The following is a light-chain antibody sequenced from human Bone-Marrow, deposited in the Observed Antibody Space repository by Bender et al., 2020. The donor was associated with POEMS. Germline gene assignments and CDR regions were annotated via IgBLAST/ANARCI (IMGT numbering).Light chain of an antibody. V-gene: IGLV2-14*03. Sequence: QTTLTQPASVSGSPGQSITISCAGPSSDVGVFHYISWYQQHPGKVPKLLIHDDSSRPSGVSHRFSGIKSGTSASLAISGLRSDDEAIYFFVAWDASLNGWVFGGGTKLTVL. CDR1: SSDVGVFHY. CDR2: DDS. J-gene: IGLJ3*02. CDR3: VAWDASLNGWV.